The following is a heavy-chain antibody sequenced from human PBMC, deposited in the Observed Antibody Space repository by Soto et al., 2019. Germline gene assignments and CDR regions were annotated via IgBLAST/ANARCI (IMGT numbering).Heavy chain of an antibody. CDR3: ASPVSVVVAASGY. CDR2: ISSSSSYI. CDR1: GFTFSSYS. V-gene: IGHV3-21*01. J-gene: IGHJ4*02. Sequence: EVQLLESGGGLVQPGGSLRLSCAASGFTFSSYSMNWVRQAPGKGLEWVSSISSSSSYIYYADSVKGRFTISRDNAKNSLYLQMNSLRAEDTAVYYCASPVSVVVAASGYWGQGTLVTVSS. D-gene: IGHD2-15*01.